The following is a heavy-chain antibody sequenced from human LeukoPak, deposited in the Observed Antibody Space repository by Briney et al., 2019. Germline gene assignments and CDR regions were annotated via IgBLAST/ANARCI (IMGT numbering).Heavy chain of an antibody. CDR1: GGSFGSFF. J-gene: IGHJ4*02. Sequence: SETLSLTCTVSGGSFGSFFYNWIRQPAGKGLEWIGRVYTGGTTNYNPSFQRRVTMSVDTSKSQISLKLTSVTAADTAVYYCARTINLNYWGQGTLVTVSS. D-gene: IGHD1-14*01. CDR2: VYTGGTT. CDR3: ARTINLNY. V-gene: IGHV4-4*07.